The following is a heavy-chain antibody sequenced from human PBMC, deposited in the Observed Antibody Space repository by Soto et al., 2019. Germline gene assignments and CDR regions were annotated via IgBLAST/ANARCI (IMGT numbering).Heavy chain of an antibody. J-gene: IGHJ3*02. CDR1: GGFVTSGSYY. CDR3: ARVERGTATTVVDAFDI. D-gene: IGHD1-1*01. CDR2: MSHSGGT. Sequence: SETLSLTCAVYGGFVTSGSYYWSWIRPPPGKGLEWIGEMSHSGGTHFNPSLKSRVTISVDTSKNQFTLKMSSVTAADTALYYCARVERGTATTVVDAFDIWGPGTMVTVSS. V-gene: IGHV4-34*01.